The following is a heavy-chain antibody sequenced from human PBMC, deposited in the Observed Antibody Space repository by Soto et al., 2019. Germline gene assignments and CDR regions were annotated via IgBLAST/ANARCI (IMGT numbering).Heavy chain of an antibody. CDR2: IYWDDDN. CDR3: AHRLSRTPASGSGSWGPYYFDY. D-gene: IGHD3-10*01. Sequence: SGPTLVNPTQTLTLTCTFSGFSLSTSGIGVGWIRQPPGKALEWLALIYWDDDNRYSPSLKSRVTITKDTSKNQVVLTVTNMDPVDTATYYCAHRLSRTPASGSGSWGPYYFDYWGQGTLVTVSS. J-gene: IGHJ4*02. V-gene: IGHV2-5*02. CDR1: GFSLSTSGIG.